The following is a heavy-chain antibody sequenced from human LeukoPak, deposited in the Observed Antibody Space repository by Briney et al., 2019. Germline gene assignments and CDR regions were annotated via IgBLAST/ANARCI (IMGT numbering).Heavy chain of an antibody. CDR3: ARDSASAKYCTNGVCYRGYYYYYMDV. CDR1: GYTFTGYY. CDR2: INPNSGGT. V-gene: IGHV1-2*06. D-gene: IGHD2-8*01. Sequence: ASVKVSCKXSGYTFTGYYMHWVRQAPGQGLEWMGRINPNSGGTNYSQKFQGRVTMTRDTSISTAYMELSRLRSDDTAVYYCARDSASAKYCTNGVCYRGYYYYYMDVWGKGTTVTVSS. J-gene: IGHJ6*03.